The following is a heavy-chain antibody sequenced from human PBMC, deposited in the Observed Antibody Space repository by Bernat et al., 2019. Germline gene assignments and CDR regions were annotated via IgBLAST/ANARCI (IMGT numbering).Heavy chain of an antibody. D-gene: IGHD4-11*01. J-gene: IGHJ6*02. CDR3: ARDPWRTTVTYYYYYGMDV. CDR2: ISYDGSNK. CDR1: GFTFSSYA. Sequence: QVQLMESGGGVVQPGRSLRLSCAASGFTFSSYAMHWVRQAPGKGLEWVAVISYDGSNKYYADSVKGRFTISRDNSKNTLYLQMNSLRAEDTAVYYCARDPWRTTVTYYYYYGMDVWGQGTTVTVSS. V-gene: IGHV3-30-3*01.